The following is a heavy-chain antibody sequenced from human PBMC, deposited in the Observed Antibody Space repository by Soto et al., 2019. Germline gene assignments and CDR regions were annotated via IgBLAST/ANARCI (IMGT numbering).Heavy chain of an antibody. D-gene: IGHD4-17*01. CDR3: AHSLDYGDRRQGWNWFDP. CDR1: GFSLSTSGVG. V-gene: IGHV2-5*02. J-gene: IGHJ5*02. Sequence: QITLKESGPTLVKPTQTLTLTCTFSGFSLSTSGVGVGWIRQPPGKALEWLALIYWDDDKRYSPSLKSRLTITKDXXKXQXXLTMTNMDPVDTATYYCAHSLDYGDRRQGWNWFDPWGQGTLVTVSS. CDR2: IYWDDDK.